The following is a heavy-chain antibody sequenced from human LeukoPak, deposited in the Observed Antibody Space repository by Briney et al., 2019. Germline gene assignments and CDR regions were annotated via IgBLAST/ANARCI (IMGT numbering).Heavy chain of an antibody. CDR3: ARDRAAAGLDSFDY. V-gene: IGHV3-7*01. CDR2: IKQDGSKK. J-gene: IGHJ4*02. CDR1: GFPFSSYW. D-gene: IGHD6-13*01. Sequence: GGSLRLSCVASGFPFSSYWMTWVRQAPGEGLEWVANIKQDGSKKSYVDSVKGRFTISRDNAKNSLYLQMNSLRAEDTAVYYCARDRAAAGLDSFDYWGQGTLVTVSS.